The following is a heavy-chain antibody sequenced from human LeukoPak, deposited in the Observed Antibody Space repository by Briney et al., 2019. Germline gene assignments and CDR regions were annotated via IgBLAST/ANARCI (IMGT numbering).Heavy chain of an antibody. Sequence: GGSLRLSCTASGFTFGDYAMSRFRQAPGKGLEWVSFSRSKAYGGTTEYAASVKGRFTISRDDSKNIAYLQMNSLKTEDTAVYYCGSGSGWYSPDYWGQGTLVTVSS. CDR3: GSGSGWYSPDY. V-gene: IGHV3-49*03. CDR1: GFTFGDYA. CDR2: SRSKAYGGTT. J-gene: IGHJ4*02. D-gene: IGHD6-19*01.